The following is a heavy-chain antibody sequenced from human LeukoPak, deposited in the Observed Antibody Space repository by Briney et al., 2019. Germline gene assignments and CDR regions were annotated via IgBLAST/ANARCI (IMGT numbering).Heavy chain of an antibody. Sequence: SETLSLTCTVSGGSISSGVYYWSWIRQPAGKGLEWIGRIYTSGSTNYNPSLKSRVTISLDTSKNQFSLRLSSVTAADTAVYYCVSSEWELRGMAFDYWGQGTLVTVSS. CDR2: IYTSGST. V-gene: IGHV4-61*02. J-gene: IGHJ4*02. CDR3: VSSEWELRGMAFDY. CDR1: GGSISSGVYY. D-gene: IGHD1-26*01.